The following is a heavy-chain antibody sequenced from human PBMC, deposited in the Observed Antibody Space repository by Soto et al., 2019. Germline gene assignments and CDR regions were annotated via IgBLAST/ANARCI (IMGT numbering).Heavy chain of an antibody. D-gene: IGHD5-18*01. CDR3: ASEEVGYSYAMDV. CDR1: GGSISSGDYY. J-gene: IGHJ6*02. Sequence: SETLSLTCTVSGGSISSGDYYWSWIRQPPEKGLEWIGYIYYSGSTYYNPSLKSRVTISVSTSKNQFSLKLSSVTAADTAVYYCASEEVGYSYAMDVWGQGTTVTVSS. V-gene: IGHV4-30-4*01. CDR2: IYYSGST.